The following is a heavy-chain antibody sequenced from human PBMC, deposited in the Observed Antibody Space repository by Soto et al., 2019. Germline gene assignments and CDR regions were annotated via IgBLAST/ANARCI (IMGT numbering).Heavy chain of an antibody. CDR3: ARSTLFMDSSGYSGGYFDY. CDR1: GGSISSYY. CDR2: IYYSGST. Sequence: SETLSLTCTVPGGSISSYYWSWIRQPPGKGLEWIGYIYYSGSTNYNPSLKSRVTISVDTSKNQFSLKLSSVTAADTAVYYCARSTLFMDSSGYSGGYFDYWGQGTLVTVSS. D-gene: IGHD3-22*01. V-gene: IGHV4-59*01. J-gene: IGHJ4*02.